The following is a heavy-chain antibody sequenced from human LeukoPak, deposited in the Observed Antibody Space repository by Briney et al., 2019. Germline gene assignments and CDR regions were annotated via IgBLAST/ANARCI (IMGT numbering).Heavy chain of an antibody. CDR3: ARESDYYDSSGYSY. V-gene: IGHV1-69*01. CDR2: IIPIFGTA. J-gene: IGHJ4*02. D-gene: IGHD3-22*01. CDR1: GGTFSSYA. Sequence: GASVKVSCKASGGTFSSYAISWVRQAPGQGLEWMGGIIPIFGTANYAQKFQGRVTITADESTSTVYMELSSLRSEDTAVYYCARESDYYDSSGYSYWGQGTLVTVSS.